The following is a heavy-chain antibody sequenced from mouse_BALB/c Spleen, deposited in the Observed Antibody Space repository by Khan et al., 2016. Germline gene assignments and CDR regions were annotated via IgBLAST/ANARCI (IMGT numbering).Heavy chain of an antibody. CDR3: ARGDYGLAMDY. V-gene: IGHV9-1*02. D-gene: IGHD1-2*01. CDR2: INTYTGEP. Sequence: QIRLVQSGPELKKPGETVKISCKASGYTFTNYGMNWVKQAPGKGLKWMGWINTYTGEPTYADDFKGRFAFSLETSASTAYLQINNLKNEDMATYFCARGDYGLAMDYWGQGTSVTVSS. CDR1: GYTFTNYG. J-gene: IGHJ4*01.